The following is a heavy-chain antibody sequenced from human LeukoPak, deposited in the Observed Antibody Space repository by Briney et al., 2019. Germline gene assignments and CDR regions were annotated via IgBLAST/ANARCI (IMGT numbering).Heavy chain of an antibody. V-gene: IGHV1-18*01. CDR2: ISAYNGNT. CDR3: ARQDYVWGSYRYHSWFDP. Sequence: ASVKVSCKASGYTFTSYGISWVRQAPGQGLEWMGWISAYNGNTNYAQKLQGRVTMTTDTSTSTAYMELRSLRSDDTAVYYCARQDYVWGSYRYHSWFDPWGQGTLVTVSS. D-gene: IGHD3-16*02. J-gene: IGHJ5*02. CDR1: GYTFTSYG.